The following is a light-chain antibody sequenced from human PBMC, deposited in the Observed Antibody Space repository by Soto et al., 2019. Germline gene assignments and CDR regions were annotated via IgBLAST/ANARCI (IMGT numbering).Light chain of an antibody. CDR3: TSYTRDTALV. CDR1: SSNIGSNY. V-gene: IGLV1-47*02. J-gene: IGLJ1*01. CDR2: SNN. Sequence: QSVLTQPPSASGTPGQRVTISCSGSSSNIGSNYVYWYQQLPGTAPKLLIYSNNQRPSGVPDRFSGSKSGTSASLAISGLRSEDEADYHCTSYTRDTALVFGTGTKVTVL.